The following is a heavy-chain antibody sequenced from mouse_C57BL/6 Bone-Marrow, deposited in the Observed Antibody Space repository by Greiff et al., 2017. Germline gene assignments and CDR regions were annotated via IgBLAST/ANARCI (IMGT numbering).Heavy chain of an antibody. CDR3: ARESWDGVDY. D-gene: IGHD4-1*01. J-gene: IGHJ2*01. V-gene: IGHV1-15*01. CDR2: IDPETGGT. CDR1: GYTFTDYE. Sequence: QVQLQQSGAELVRPGASVTLSCKASGYTFTDYEMHWVKQTPVHGLEWIGAIDPETGGTAYNQKFKGKAILTADKSSSTAYMELRSLTSEDSAVYYCARESWDGVDYWGQGTTLTVSS.